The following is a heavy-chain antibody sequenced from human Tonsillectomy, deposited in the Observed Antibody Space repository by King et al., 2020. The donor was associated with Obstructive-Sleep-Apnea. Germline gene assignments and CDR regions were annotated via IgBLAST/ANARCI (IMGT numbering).Heavy chain of an antibody. Sequence: EVQLVESGGGLVQPGESLRLSCAASGFTFDDYAMHWVRQAPGKGLEWVSGISWNSGSIGYADSVKGRFTISRDDAKNSLYLQMNSLRVEDTALYYCAKSVGTEGNWGQGTLVTVSS. CDR1: GFTFDDYA. V-gene: IGHV3-9*01. D-gene: IGHD5/OR15-5a*01. J-gene: IGHJ4*02. CDR3: AKSVGTEGN. CDR2: ISWNSGSI.